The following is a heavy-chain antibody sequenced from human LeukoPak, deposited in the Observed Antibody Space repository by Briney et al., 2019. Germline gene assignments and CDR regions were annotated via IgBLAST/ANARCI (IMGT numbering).Heavy chain of an antibody. D-gene: IGHD3-3*01. CDR1: GFTFSSYS. J-gene: IGHJ4*02. CDR3: ARDSRVTIFGVVTQSPFDH. Sequence: PGGSLRLSCAASGFTFSSYSMNWVRQAPGKGLEWVSSISSSSSYIYYADSVKGRFTISRDNAKNSLYLQMNSLRAEDTAVYYCARDSRVTIFGVVTQSPFDHWGQGTLVTVSS. V-gene: IGHV3-21*01. CDR2: ISSSSSYI.